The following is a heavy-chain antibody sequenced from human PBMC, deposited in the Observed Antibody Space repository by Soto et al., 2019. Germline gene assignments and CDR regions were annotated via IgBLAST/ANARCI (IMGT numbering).Heavy chain of an antibody. J-gene: IGHJ4*02. Sequence: PGGSLRLSCAASSFTVSSNYMSWVRQAPGKGLEWVSVIYSGGSTYYADSVKGRFTISRDNSKNTLYLQMNSLRAEDTAVYYCARSTYYYDSSGYAPGYWGQGTLVTVSS. V-gene: IGHV3-53*01. CDR3: ARSTYYYDSSGYAPGY. D-gene: IGHD3-22*01. CDR2: IYSGGST. CDR1: SFTVSSNY.